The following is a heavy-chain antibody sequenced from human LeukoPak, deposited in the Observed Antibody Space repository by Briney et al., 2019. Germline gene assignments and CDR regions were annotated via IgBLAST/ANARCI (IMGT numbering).Heavy chain of an antibody. Sequence: ASVKVSCKASGYTFTGYYMHWVRQAPGQGLEWMGWINPNSGGTNYAQKFQGRVTMTRDTSISTAYMELSRLRSDDTAVYYCARDVVVVVPAAAHFGYWGQGTLVTVSS. V-gene: IGHV1-2*02. CDR1: GYTFTGYY. CDR3: ARDVVVVVPAAAHFGY. J-gene: IGHJ4*02. D-gene: IGHD2-2*01. CDR2: INPNSGGT.